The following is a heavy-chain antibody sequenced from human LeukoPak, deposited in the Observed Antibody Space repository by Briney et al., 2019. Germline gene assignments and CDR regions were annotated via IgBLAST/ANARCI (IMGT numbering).Heavy chain of an antibody. CDR3: ARADGYKSQDAFDI. CDR1: GYTFTIYY. D-gene: IGHD5-24*01. J-gene: IGHJ3*02. CDR2: INPSGGST. V-gene: IGHV1-46*01. Sequence: ASVKVSFKASGYTFTIYYMHWVRQAPGQGLEWMGIINPSGGSTSYAQKFQGRVTMTRDMSTSTVYVEMSSLRSEDTAVFYCARADGYKSQDAFDIWGQGTMVTVSS.